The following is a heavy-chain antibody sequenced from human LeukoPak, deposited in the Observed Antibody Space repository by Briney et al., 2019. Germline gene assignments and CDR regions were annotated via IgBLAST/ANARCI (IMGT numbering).Heavy chain of an antibody. J-gene: IGHJ4*02. V-gene: IGHV3-49*04. D-gene: IGHD3-10*01. Sequence: GGSLRLSCTASGFTFGDYAMSWVRQAPGKGLEWVGFIRSKAYGGTTEYAASVKGRFTISRDDSKSIAYLQMNSLKTEDTAVYYCTRVLRITMVRGVITHETFGFDYRGQGTLVTVSS. CDR1: GFTFGDYA. CDR2: IRSKAYGGTT. CDR3: TRVLRITMVRGVITHETFGFDY.